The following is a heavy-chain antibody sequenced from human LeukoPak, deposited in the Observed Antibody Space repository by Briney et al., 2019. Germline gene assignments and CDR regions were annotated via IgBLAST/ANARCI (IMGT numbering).Heavy chain of an antibody. J-gene: IGHJ4*02. Sequence: PGGSLRLSCAASGFTFSSYGMHWVRQAPGKGLEWVAFIRYDGSNKYYADSVKGRFTISRDNSKSTLYLQMNSLRAEDTAVYYCAKDRMVPYYFDYWGQGTLVTVSS. CDR1: GFTFSSYG. D-gene: IGHD2-8*01. CDR3: AKDRMVPYYFDY. CDR2: IRYDGSNK. V-gene: IGHV3-30*02.